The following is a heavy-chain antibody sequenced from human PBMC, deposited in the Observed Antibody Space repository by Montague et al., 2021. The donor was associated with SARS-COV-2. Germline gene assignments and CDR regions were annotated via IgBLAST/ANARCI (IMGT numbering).Heavy chain of an antibody. CDR2: ISSIGRP. CDR3: ARMYVPAHGTSAASYSDY. D-gene: IGHD6-13*01. Sequence: TLSLTCIVSGGSISSDDSYWTWIRQPPGKGLEWFGYISSIGRPSSNVSLTSRLTISADPPDNQFSLKLTSMTPADTAVYYCARMYVPAHGTSAASYSDYWGQGTLVTVSS. CDR1: GGSISSDDSY. V-gene: IGHV4-31*03. J-gene: IGHJ4*02.